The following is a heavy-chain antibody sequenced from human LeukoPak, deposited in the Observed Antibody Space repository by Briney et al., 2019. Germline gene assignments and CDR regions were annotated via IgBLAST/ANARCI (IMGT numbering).Heavy chain of an antibody. CDR3: ARSFTYYYDSSARLDH. D-gene: IGHD3-22*01. CDR2: IYPGDSDT. Sequence: GESLKISCKSSGYSFNTYWIAWVRQMPGKGLEWMGIIYPGDSDTRYSPSFQGQVTISADKSISTAYLQWSSLKASDTAIYYCARSFTYYYDSSARLDHWGQGTLVTVSS. V-gene: IGHV5-51*01. J-gene: IGHJ4*02. CDR1: GYSFNTYW.